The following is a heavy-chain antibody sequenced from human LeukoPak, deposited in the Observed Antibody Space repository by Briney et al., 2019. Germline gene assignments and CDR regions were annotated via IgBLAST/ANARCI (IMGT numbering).Heavy chain of an antibody. D-gene: IGHD5-18*01. J-gene: IGHJ6*03. V-gene: IGHV1-8*01. CDR3: ARGGYSYGWEDYYYYYYMDV. Sequence: ASAKVSCKASGYTFTSYDINWVRQATGQGLEWMGWMNPNSGNTGYAQKFQGRVTMTRNTSISTAYMELSSLRSEDTAVYYCARGGYSYGWEDYYYYYYMDVWGKGTTVTVSS. CDR2: MNPNSGNT. CDR1: GYTFTSYD.